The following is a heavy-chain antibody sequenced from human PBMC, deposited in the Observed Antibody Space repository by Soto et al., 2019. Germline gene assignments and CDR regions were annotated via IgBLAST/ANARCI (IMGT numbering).Heavy chain of an antibody. CDR3: ARVKSITIFGVVIINGMDV. D-gene: IGHD3-3*01. J-gene: IGHJ6*02. V-gene: IGHV1-8*01. CDR2: MNPNSGNT. Sequence: ASVKVSCKASGYTFTSYDINWVRQATGQGLEWMGWMNPNSGNTGYAQRFQGRVTMTRNTSISTAYMELSSLRSEDTAVYYCARVKSITIFGVVIINGMDVWGQGTTVTVSS. CDR1: GYTFTSYD.